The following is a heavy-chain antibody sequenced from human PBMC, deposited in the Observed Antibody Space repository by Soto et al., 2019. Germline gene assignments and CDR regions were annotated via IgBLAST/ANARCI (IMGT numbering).Heavy chain of an antibody. CDR3: ATMAGTYPY. D-gene: IGHD1-26*01. CDR1: GFAFSRFP. J-gene: IGHJ4*02. V-gene: IGHV3-74*01. CDR2: IDPDGSDT. Sequence: GGSLRLSCAASGFAFSRFPMHWVRQAPGKGLVWVSRIDPDGSDTTYADTVKGRFTISRDNAKNIVYLQMSSLRAEDTALYYCATMAGTYPYWGQGTLVTVSS.